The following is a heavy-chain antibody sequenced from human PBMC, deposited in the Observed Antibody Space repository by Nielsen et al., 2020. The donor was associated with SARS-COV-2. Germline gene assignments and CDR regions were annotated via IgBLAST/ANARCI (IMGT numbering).Heavy chain of an antibody. CDR3: ARDSAVTTFLFDS. J-gene: IGHJ4*02. Sequence: GGSLRLSCVASGFTFSSFEVNWVRQAPGKGLEWVSHFSHGGRKMYYAESVKGRFSISRDNAKNSLYLQMNSLRAEDTAVYYCARDSAVTTFLFDSWGPGTLVTVS. CDR2: FSHGGRKM. CDR1: GFTFSSFE. D-gene: IGHD6-19*01. V-gene: IGHV3-48*03.